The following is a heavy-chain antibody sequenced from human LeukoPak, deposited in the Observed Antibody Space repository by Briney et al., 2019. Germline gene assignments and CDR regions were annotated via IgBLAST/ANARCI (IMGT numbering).Heavy chain of an antibody. V-gene: IGHV4-39*01. J-gene: IGHJ6*03. CDR2: IYYSGST. CDR1: GGSISSSSYY. D-gene: IGHD4-11*01. Sequence: SETLSLTCTVSGGSISSSSYYWGWIRQPPGKGLEWIGSIYYSGSTYYNPSLKSRVTISVDTSKNQFSLKLSSVTAADTAVYYCARHVWYSNYFGYYYMDVWGKGTTVTVSS. CDR3: ARHVWYSNYFGYYYMDV.